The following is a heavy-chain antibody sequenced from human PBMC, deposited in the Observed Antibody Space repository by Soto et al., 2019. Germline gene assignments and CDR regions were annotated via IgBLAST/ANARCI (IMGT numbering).Heavy chain of an antibody. CDR3: ARENSYTNSDSGHFAFDI. D-gene: IGHD5-12*01. V-gene: IGHV3-30-3*01. Sequence: GGSLRLSCAASGFTFSSYAMHWVRQAPGKGLEWVAVISYDGSNKYYADSVKGRFTISRDNSKTTLYLQMNSLRAEDTAVYYCARENSYTNSDSGHFAFDILGQGTMVTVSS. CDR2: ISYDGSNK. J-gene: IGHJ3*02. CDR1: GFTFSSYA.